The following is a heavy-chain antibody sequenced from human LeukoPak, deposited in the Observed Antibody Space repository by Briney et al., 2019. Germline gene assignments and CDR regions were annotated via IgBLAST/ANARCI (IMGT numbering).Heavy chain of an antibody. J-gene: IGHJ4*02. Sequence: SETLSLTCAVYGGSFSGYYWSWIRQPPGEGLEWIGEINHSGSTNYNPSLKSRVTISVDTSKNQFSLKLSSVTAADTAVYYCARHVPMVRGVFDYWGQGTLVTVSS. V-gene: IGHV4-34*01. D-gene: IGHD3-10*01. CDR1: GGSFSGYY. CDR3: ARHVPMVRGVFDY. CDR2: INHSGST.